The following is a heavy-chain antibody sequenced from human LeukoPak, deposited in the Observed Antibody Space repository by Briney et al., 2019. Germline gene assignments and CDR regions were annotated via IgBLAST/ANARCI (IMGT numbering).Heavy chain of an antibody. D-gene: IGHD5-12*01. CDR2: VYDNDIS. CDR1: GASIRSYF. V-gene: IGHV4-59*01. Sequence: PSETLSLTCSVSGASIRSYFWSWIRQSPGKGLEWIGYVYDNDISNFNPFLESRVTILVDRSKSQFSLKLRSVTAADTAVYYCARGLVLATDDAFDIWGPGTMVTVSS. CDR3: ARGLVLATDDAFDI. J-gene: IGHJ3*02.